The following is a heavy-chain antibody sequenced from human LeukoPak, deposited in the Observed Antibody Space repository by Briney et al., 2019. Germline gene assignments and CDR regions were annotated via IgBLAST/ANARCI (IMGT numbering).Heavy chain of an antibody. D-gene: IGHD6-19*01. Sequence: ASVKVSCKASGYTFTSYGISWVRQAPGQGLEWMGWISAYNGNTNYAQKLKGRVTMTTDTSTSTAYTELRSLRSDDTAVYYCATDRAAVAGTLEYWGPGTLVTVSS. CDR2: ISAYNGNT. CDR1: GYTFTSYG. CDR3: ATDRAAVAGTLEY. V-gene: IGHV1-18*01. J-gene: IGHJ4*02.